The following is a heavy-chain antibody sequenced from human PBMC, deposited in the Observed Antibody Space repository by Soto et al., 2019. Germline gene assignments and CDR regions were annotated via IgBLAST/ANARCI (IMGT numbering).Heavy chain of an antibody. V-gene: IGHV3-23*01. CDR3: AKRFGSGYYSAFDV. CDR1: GLTFSAYA. CDR2: ISGTADDT. J-gene: IGHJ3*01. Sequence: PGGSLRLSCSASGLTFSAYAMTWVRQAPGKGLEWVSTISGTADDTYYAGSVKGRFIISRDNSKNTLFLEMNSLRAEDTALYHCAKRFGSGYYSAFDVWG. D-gene: IGHD3-22*01.